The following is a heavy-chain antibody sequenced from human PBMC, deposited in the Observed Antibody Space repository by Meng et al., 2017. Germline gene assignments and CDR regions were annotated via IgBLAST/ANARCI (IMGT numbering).Heavy chain of an antibody. D-gene: IGHD2-21*02. V-gene: IGHV4-34*01. CDR1: GGSFSGYY. J-gene: IGHJ3*02. CDR3: ARGSPLWWGLLHYDAFDI. CDR2: INHSGST. Sequence: QIRSLTGAVYGGSFSGYYWSWIRQPPGKGLEWIGEINHSGSTNYNPSLKSRVTISVDTSKNQFSLKLSSVTAADTAVYYCARGSPLWWGLLHYDAFDIWGQGTMVTVSS.